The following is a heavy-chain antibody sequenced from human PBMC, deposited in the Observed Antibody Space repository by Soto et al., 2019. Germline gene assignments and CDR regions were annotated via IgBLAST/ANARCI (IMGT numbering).Heavy chain of an antibody. V-gene: IGHV1-69*01. CDR3: AREGAYCSGGSCYSERDPYYYYYGMDV. Sequence: QVQLVQSGAEVKKPGSSVKVSCKASGGTFSSYAISWVRQAPGQGLEWMGGIIPIFGTANYAQKFQGRVTITADESTSTAYMELSSLRSEDTAVYYCAREGAYCSGGSCYSERDPYYYYYGMDVW. CDR1: GGTFSSYA. J-gene: IGHJ6*01. CDR2: IIPIFGTA. D-gene: IGHD2-15*01.